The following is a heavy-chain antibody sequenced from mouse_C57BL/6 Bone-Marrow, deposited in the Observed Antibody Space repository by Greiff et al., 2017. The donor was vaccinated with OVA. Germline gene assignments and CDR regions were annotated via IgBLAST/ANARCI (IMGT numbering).Heavy chain of an antibody. J-gene: IGHJ2*01. D-gene: IGHD2-3*01. V-gene: IGHV5-9*01. CDR3: ARDCYYLYYFDY. Sequence: EVQRVASGGGLVKPGGSLKLSCEASGFTFSSYTMSWVRQTPEKRMEWVATISGGGGNTYYPDSVKGRFTISRDNAKNTLYLQMSSRRSEDTALYYCARDCYYLYYFDYWGQGTTLTVSS. CDR2: ISGGGGNT. CDR1: GFTFSSYT.